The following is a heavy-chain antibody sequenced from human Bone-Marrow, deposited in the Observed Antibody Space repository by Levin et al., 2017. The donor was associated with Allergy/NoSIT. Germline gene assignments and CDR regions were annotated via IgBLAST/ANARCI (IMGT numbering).Heavy chain of an antibody. CDR1: GFTFDDYA. CDR3: AKGGTGGHIVATILY. V-gene: IGHV3-9*01. Sequence: PGGSLRLSCAASGFTFDDYAMHWVRQAPGKGLEWVSGISWNSGSIGYADSVKGRFTISRDNAKNSLYLQMNSLRAEDTALYYCAKGGTGGHIVATILYWGQGTLVTVSS. D-gene: IGHD5-12*01. J-gene: IGHJ4*02. CDR2: ISWNSGSI.